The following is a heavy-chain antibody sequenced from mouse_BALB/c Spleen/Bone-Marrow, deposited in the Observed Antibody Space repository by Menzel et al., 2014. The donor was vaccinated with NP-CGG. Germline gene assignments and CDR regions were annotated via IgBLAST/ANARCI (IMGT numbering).Heavy chain of an antibody. Sequence: VHVKQSGAELVKPGASVKLSCTASGFNIKDTYMHWVKQRPEQGLEWIGRIDPANGNTKYDPKFQGKATITAETSSNTDYLQLSSLTSEDTAVYYCGIDGNYHAMDYWGQGASVTVSS. CDR3: GIDGNYHAMDY. CDR1: GFNIKDTY. D-gene: IGHD2-1*01. V-gene: IGHV14-3*02. J-gene: IGHJ4*01. CDR2: IDPANGNT.